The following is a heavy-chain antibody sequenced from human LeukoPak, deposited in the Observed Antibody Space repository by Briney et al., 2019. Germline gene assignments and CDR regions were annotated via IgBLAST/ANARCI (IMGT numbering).Heavy chain of an antibody. Sequence: ASVKVSCKASGYTFTSYYMHWVRQAPGQGLEWMGIINPSGGSTSYAQKFQGRVTMTRDTSTSTVYMELSSLRSEDTAVYYCASGWWDSSSWYSWFDPWGQGTLVTVSS. CDR1: GYTFTSYY. D-gene: IGHD6-13*01. J-gene: IGHJ5*02. CDR3: ASGWWDSSSWYSWFDP. CDR2: INPSGGST. V-gene: IGHV1-46*01.